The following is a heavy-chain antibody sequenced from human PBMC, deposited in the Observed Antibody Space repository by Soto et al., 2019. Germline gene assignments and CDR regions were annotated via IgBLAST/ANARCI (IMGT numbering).Heavy chain of an antibody. CDR2: ISYDGSNK. Sequence: QVQLVESGGGVVQPGRSLRLSCAASGFTFSSYGMHWVRQAPGKGLEWVAGISYDGSNKYYADSVKGRFTISRDNSKNTLYLQMNSLRAEDTAVYYCAKDEGYGGNSWYFDLWGRGTLVTLSS. CDR1: GFTFSSYG. D-gene: IGHD2-21*01. J-gene: IGHJ2*01. CDR3: AKDEGYGGNSWYFDL. V-gene: IGHV3-30*18.